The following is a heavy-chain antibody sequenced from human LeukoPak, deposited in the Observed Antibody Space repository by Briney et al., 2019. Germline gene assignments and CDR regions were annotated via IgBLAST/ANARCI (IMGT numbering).Heavy chain of an antibody. D-gene: IGHD2-2*01. CDR2: ISSTTSI. V-gene: IGHV3-48*02. J-gene: IGHJ4*02. CDR1: GFTFSSYG. CDR3: ARRYCGTTTCPNFDY. Sequence: GGSLRLSCAASGFTFSSYGMNWVRQAPGKGLEWIAYISSTTSIYYADYVKGRFTISRDNAKNSVFLQMNSLRDEDTAVYYCARRYCGTTTCPNFDYWGQGILVTVSS.